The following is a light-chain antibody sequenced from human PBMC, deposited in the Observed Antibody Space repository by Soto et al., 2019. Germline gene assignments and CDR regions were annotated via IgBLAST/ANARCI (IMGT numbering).Light chain of an antibody. Sequence: DILLTQSPGTLSLSPGERATLSCRASETVNSNYLAWYQHKRGHAPRLLIYGASSRATGIPDRLSGSGSGTDFTLTITRLEPEDFAIYYCQQYGSSRTFGQGTKVDIK. J-gene: IGKJ1*01. CDR3: QQYGSSRT. CDR2: GAS. CDR1: ETVNSNY. V-gene: IGKV3-20*01.